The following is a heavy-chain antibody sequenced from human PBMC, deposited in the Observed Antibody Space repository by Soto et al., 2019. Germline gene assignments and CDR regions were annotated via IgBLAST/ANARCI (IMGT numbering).Heavy chain of an antibody. CDR3: ARSRTLMVRGVIIDPSSFDP. Sequence: GASVKVSCKASGGTFSSYTISWVRQAPGQGLEWMGRIIPILGIANYAQKFQGRVTITADKSTSTAYMELSSLRSEDTAVYYCARSRTLMVRGVIIDPSSFDPWGQGTLVTVSS. D-gene: IGHD3-10*01. V-gene: IGHV1-69*02. J-gene: IGHJ5*02. CDR1: GGTFSSYT. CDR2: IIPILGIA.